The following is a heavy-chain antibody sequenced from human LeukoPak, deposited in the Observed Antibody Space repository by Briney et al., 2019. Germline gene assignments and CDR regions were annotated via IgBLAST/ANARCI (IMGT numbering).Heavy chain of an antibody. CDR2: IYYSGST. CDR3: ARESGYSYGYNYFDY. V-gene: IGHV4-59*01. Sequence: SETLSLTCTVSGGSISSYYWSWIRQPPGKGLEWIGYIYYSGSTNYNPSLKSRVTISVDTSKNQFSLKLSSVTAADTAVYYCARESGYSYGYNYFDYWGQGTLVTVSS. D-gene: IGHD5-18*01. J-gene: IGHJ4*02. CDR1: GGSISSYY.